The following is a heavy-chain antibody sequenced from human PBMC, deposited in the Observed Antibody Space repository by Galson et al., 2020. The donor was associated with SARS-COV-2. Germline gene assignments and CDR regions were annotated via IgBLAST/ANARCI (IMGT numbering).Heavy chain of an antibody. Sequence: GGSLRLSCAASGFTFSSYGMHWVRQAPGKGLEWVAVIWYDGSNKYYADSVKGRFTISRDNSKNTLYLQMNSLRAEDTAVYYCARPLLGYCSGGSCYSGPYYGMDVWGQGTTVTVSS. J-gene: IGHJ6*02. D-gene: IGHD2-15*01. CDR3: ARPLLGYCSGGSCYSGPYYGMDV. V-gene: IGHV3-33*01. CDR2: IWYDGSNK. CDR1: GFTFSSYG.